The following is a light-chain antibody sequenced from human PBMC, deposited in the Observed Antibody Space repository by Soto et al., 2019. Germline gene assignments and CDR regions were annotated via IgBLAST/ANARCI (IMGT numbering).Light chain of an antibody. CDR3: QQSYSTAWT. V-gene: IGKV1-39*01. J-gene: IGKJ1*01. CDR1: QSISTY. CDR2: AAS. Sequence: DIQMTQSPSSLSASVGDRVTITCRASQSISTYLNWYQHKPGKAPQLLIHAASSLQGGVPSRFSGSGSGTDFTLTISSLQPEDSATYYCQQSYSTAWTFGQGTKVEIK.